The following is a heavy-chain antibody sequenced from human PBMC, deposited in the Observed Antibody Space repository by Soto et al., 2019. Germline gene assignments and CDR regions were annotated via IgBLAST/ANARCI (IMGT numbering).Heavy chain of an antibody. Sequence: QVQLQESGPGLVKPSQTLSLTCTVSGGSISSGDYYWSWIRQPPGKGLEWIGYIYYSGSTYYNPSLKSRVTISVDTSKNQFSLKLSSVTAADTAVYYCARGEGGNYAHYGMDVWGQGTTVTVSS. V-gene: IGHV4-30-4*01. CDR1: GGSISSGDYY. J-gene: IGHJ6*02. CDR2: IYYSGST. D-gene: IGHD1-7*01. CDR3: ARGEGGNYAHYGMDV.